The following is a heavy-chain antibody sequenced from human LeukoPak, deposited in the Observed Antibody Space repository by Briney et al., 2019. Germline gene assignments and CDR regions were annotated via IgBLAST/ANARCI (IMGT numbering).Heavy chain of an antibody. D-gene: IGHD5-18*01. V-gene: IGHV3-23*01. CDR3: AKMARYSYVGVYYFDY. CDR1: GFPFSSHG. Sequence: GGSLRLSCAGSGFPFSSHGMNWVRQAPGKGLEWVSGISPGGGPTYYADSVRGRFTISRDNSKSTLFLQMNSLRAEDTAVYYCAKMARYSYVGVYYFDYWGQGTLVTVSS. J-gene: IGHJ4*02. CDR2: ISPGGGPT.